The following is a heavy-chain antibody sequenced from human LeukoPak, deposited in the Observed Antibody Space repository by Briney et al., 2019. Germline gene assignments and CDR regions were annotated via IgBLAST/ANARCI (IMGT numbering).Heavy chain of an antibody. CDR1: GFTSSNYG. J-gene: IGHJ5*02. V-gene: IGHV3-23*01. D-gene: IGHD3-22*01. Sequence: PGGSLRLSCEASGFTSSNYGMSWVRQAPGKGLEWVSSISGGSGSTYYADSVNGRFTISRDNSKNTLYLQMDSLRAEDTALYYCAKDRYYDSIAYRAFDPWGQGTLVTVSS. CDR3: AKDRYYDSIAYRAFDP. CDR2: ISGGSGST.